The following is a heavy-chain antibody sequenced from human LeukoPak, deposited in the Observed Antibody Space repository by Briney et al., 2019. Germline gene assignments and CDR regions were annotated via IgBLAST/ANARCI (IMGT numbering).Heavy chain of an antibody. CDR2: ISYDGSNK. Sequence: GGSLRLSCAASGFTFSSYAMHWVRKAPGKGLEWVAVISYDGSNKYYADSVKGRFTISRDNSKNTLYLQMNSLRAEDTAVYYCARDEDDAFDIWGQGTMVTVSS. CDR3: ARDEDDAFDI. J-gene: IGHJ3*02. V-gene: IGHV3-30-3*01. CDR1: GFTFSSYA.